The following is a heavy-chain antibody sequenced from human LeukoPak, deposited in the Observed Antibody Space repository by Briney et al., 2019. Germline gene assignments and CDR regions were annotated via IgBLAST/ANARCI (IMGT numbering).Heavy chain of an antibody. Sequence: PGGSLRLSCAASGFTVSSNYMSWVRQAPGKGLEWVSVIYSGGSTYYADSVKGRFTISRDNSKNTLYLQMNSLRAEDTAVYYCARVGITIFGVVHYYYYGMDVWGQGTTVTVSS. D-gene: IGHD3-3*01. CDR3: ARVGITIFGVVHYYYYGMDV. V-gene: IGHV3-53*01. CDR1: GFTVSSNY. CDR2: IYSGGST. J-gene: IGHJ6*02.